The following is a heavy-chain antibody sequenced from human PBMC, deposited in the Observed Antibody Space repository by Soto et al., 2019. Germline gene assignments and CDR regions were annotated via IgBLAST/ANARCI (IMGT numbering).Heavy chain of an antibody. CDR1: GCRFSSLP. J-gene: IGHJ5*02. CDR2: ITESGGYT. CDR3: AKDVADRGVEP. V-gene: IGHV3-23*01. D-gene: IGHD2-8*01. Sequence: GGSLRLSCAPSGCRFSSLPMTWVRQATGKGLEYVSSITESGGYTYYADSVKGRFTISRDNFKNTLYLQMDSLRSEDTAAYYCAKDVADRGVEPWGEGT.